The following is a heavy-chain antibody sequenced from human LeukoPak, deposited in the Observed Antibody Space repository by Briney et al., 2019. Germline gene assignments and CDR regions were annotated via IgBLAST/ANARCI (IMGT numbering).Heavy chain of an antibody. CDR3: ARDRTAKIPRAFDI. V-gene: IGHV3-11*04. D-gene: IGHD5-18*01. J-gene: IGHJ3*02. CDR1: GFTFSDYY. Sequence: GGSRRLSCAASGFTFSDYYMSWIRQAPGKGQEWVSYISSSGGSIYYADSVKGRFTISRDNAKNSLYLQMNSLRAEDTAVCYCARDRTAKIPRAFDIWGQGTMVTVSS. CDR2: ISSSGGSI.